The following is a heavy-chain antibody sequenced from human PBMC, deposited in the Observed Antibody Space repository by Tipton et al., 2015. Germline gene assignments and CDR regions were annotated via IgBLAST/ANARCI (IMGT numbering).Heavy chain of an antibody. CDR3: ARDGRPWAVSSNNWFDV. CDR2: INPNSGGV. Sequence: QLVQSGAEVKKPGASVTVSCKAFDYSLNSHYIQFVRQAPGQGLECMGWINPNSGGVNYAQKFQGRVTMTRDIYNMTVFMKLTNLASDDTAVYYCARDGRPWAVSSNNWFDVWGQGTPVSVSP. V-gene: IGHV1-2*02. CDR1: DYSLNSHY. J-gene: IGHJ5*02. D-gene: IGHD2-2*01.